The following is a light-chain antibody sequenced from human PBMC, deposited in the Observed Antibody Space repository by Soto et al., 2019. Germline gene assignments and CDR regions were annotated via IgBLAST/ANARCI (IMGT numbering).Light chain of an antibody. CDR3: QAWDSSIVV. V-gene: IGLV3-1*01. CDR1: KLGDKY. J-gene: IGLJ3*02. Sequence: SYELTQPPSVSVSPGQTASITCSGHKLGDKYAYWYRQKPGQSPVLVIYQDNKRPSGIPERFSGSNSGNTATLTISGTQAMDEADYYCQAWDSSIVVFGGGTKVTVL. CDR2: QDN.